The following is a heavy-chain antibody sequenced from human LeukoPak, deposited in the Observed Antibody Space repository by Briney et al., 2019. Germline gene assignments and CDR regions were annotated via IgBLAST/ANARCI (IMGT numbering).Heavy chain of an antibody. CDR2: ISAYNGNT. Sequence: ASVKVSCKASGYTFTSYGISWVRQAPGQGLEGMGWISAYNGNTNYAQKLQGRVTMTTDTSTSTAYMELRSLRCDDTAVYYCARPKNFHDAFDIWGQGTMVTVSS. J-gene: IGHJ3*02. CDR1: GYTFTSYG. CDR3: ARPKNFHDAFDI. V-gene: IGHV1-18*01.